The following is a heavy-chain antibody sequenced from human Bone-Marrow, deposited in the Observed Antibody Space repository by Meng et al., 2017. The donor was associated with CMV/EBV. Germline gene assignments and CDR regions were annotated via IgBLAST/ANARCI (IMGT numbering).Heavy chain of an antibody. V-gene: IGHV1-2*02. D-gene: IGHD3-3*01. CDR3: ARSTTIFGVVIMRGGAVDI. J-gene: IGHJ3*02. CDR2: INPNSGGT. CDR1: GYTFTGYY. Sequence: ASVKVSCKASGYTFTGYYMHWVRQAPGQGLEWMGWINPNSGGTNYAQKFQGRVTMTRDTSISTAYMELSRLRSDDTAVYYCARSTTIFGVVIMRGGAVDIWGQGTMVTVSS.